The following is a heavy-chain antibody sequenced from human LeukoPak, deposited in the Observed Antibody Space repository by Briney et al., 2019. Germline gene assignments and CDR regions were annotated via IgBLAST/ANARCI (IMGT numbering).Heavy chain of an antibody. D-gene: IGHD6-13*01. CDR3: ARDESSSWYPVGGFDP. J-gene: IGHJ5*02. CDR1: GFTFSSYA. V-gene: IGHV3-64*01. CDR2: ISSNGGST. Sequence: GGSLRLSCAASGFTFSSYAMHWVRQAPGKGLEYVSAISSNGGSTYYANSVKGRFTIARDNSKNTLYLQMGSLRAEDMAVYYCARDESSSWYPVGGFDPWGQGTLVTVSS.